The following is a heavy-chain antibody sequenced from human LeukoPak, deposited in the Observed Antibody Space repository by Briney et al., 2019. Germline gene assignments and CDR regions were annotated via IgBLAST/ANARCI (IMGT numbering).Heavy chain of an antibody. V-gene: IGHV5-51*01. Sequence: GESLKISCKGSGYRFTSYWIGWVRQMPGKGLEWMGLIYPGDSNTRYSPSFQGQVTFSAGKSISTAYLQWSSLKASDSAMYYCARHTGGSGSSNFDYWGQGTLVTVSS. D-gene: IGHD3-10*01. CDR2: IYPGDSNT. J-gene: IGHJ4*02. CDR1: GYRFTSYW. CDR3: ARHTGGSGSSNFDY.